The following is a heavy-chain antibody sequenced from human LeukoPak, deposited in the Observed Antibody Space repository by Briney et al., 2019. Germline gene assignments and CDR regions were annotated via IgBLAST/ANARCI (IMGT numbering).Heavy chain of an antibody. CDR2: IIPILGIA. D-gene: IGHD2-2*02. CDR1: GGTFSSYA. V-gene: IGHV1-69*04. CDR3: VLGYCSSTSCYKLNYYYGMDV. J-gene: IGHJ6*02. Sequence: ASVKVSCKASGGTFSSYAISWVRQAPGQGLEWMGRIIPILGIANYAQKFQGRVTITADKSTSTAYMELSSLRSEDTAVYYCVLGYCSSTSCYKLNYYYGMDVWGQGTTVTASS.